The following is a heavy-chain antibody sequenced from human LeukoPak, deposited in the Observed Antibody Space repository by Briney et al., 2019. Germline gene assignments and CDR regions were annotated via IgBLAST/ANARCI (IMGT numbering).Heavy chain of an antibody. D-gene: IGHD4-17*01. J-gene: IGHJ4*02. V-gene: IGHV3-66*01. CDR1: GITFSAYW. CDR2: IYSGGST. CDR3: ARDYGDNGIDY. Sequence: PGRSLKLACATSGITFSAYWMTWVRQAPGKGLEWVSVIYSGGSTYYADSVKGRFTISRDNSKNTLYLQMNSLRAEDTAVYYCARDYGDNGIDYWGQGTLVTVSS.